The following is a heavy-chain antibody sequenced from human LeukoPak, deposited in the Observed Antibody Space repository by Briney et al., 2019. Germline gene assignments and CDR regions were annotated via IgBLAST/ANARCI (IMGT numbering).Heavy chain of an antibody. D-gene: IGHD6-19*01. Sequence: GGSLRLSCAASGFTFSSYGMHWVRQAPGKGLEWVAVIWYDGSNKYYADSVKGRFTISRDNSKNTLYLQMNSLRAEDTAVYYCARDWYSSGWYSQFVYYYYSMDVWGQGTTVTVSS. CDR3: ARDWYSSGWYSQFVYYYYSMDV. CDR1: GFTFSSYG. J-gene: IGHJ6*02. V-gene: IGHV3-33*01. CDR2: IWYDGSNK.